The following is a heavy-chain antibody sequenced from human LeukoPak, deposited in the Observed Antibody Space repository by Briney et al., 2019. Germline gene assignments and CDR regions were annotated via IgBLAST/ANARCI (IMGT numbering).Heavy chain of an antibody. CDR2: ISWNSGSI. J-gene: IGHJ4*02. D-gene: IGHD6-19*01. Sequence: PGRSLRLSCAASGFTFDDYAMHWVRQAPGKGLEWVSGISWNSGSIGYADSVKGRFTISRDNAKNSLYLQMNSLRAEDMALYYCEKDMESGGWYYLAYGGQGPLVTV. CDR3: EKDMESGGWYYLAY. CDR1: GFTFDDYA. V-gene: IGHV3-9*03.